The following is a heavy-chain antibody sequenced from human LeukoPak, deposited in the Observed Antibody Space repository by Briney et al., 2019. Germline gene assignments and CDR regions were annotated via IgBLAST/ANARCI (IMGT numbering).Heavy chain of an antibody. CDR2: INHSGST. Sequence: PSETLSLTCAVYGGSFSGYYWSWIRQPPGKGLEWIGEINHSGSTNYNPSLKSRVTISVDTSKNQLSLKLSSVTAADTAVYYCASARWLARPMFAWGQGTLVTVSS. D-gene: IGHD3-10*02. CDR1: GGSFSGYY. J-gene: IGHJ5*02. CDR3: ASARWLARPMFA. V-gene: IGHV4-34*01.